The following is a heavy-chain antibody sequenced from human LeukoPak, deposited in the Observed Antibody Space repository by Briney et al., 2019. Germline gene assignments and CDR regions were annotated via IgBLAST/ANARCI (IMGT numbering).Heavy chain of an antibody. J-gene: IGHJ3*02. Sequence: SVKVSCKASGGTFSSYAISWVRQAPGQGLERMGRIIPIFGTANYAQKFQGRVTITTDESTSTAYMELSSLRSEDTAVYYCARWFRYLYCSGGSCLNDAFDIWGQGTMVTVSS. CDR3: ARWFRYLYCSGGSCLNDAFDI. D-gene: IGHD2-15*01. V-gene: IGHV1-69*05. CDR2: IIPIFGTA. CDR1: GGTFSSYA.